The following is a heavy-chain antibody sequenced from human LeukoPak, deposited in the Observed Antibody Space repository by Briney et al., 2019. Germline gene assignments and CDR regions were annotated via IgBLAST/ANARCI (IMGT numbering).Heavy chain of an antibody. J-gene: IGHJ4*02. CDR1: GFTFSSYW. Sequence: GGSLRLSCAASGFTFSSYWMHWVRQVPGKGLEWVSGISWNGGTTDYADSVKGRFTISRDNAKNSLYLQMNNVRAEDTALYYCARDGNNGGYSDYWGQGILVTVSS. V-gene: IGHV3-20*04. D-gene: IGHD6-19*01. CDR3: ARDGNNGGYSDY. CDR2: ISWNGGTT.